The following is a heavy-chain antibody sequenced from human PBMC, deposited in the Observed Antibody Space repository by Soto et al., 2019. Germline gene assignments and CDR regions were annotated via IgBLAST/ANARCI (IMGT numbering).Heavy chain of an antibody. CDR3: ARGGTHIVATIDGREYFDY. CDR1: GFTFSSYA. Sequence: GGSLRLSCAASGFTFSSYAMHWVRQAPGKGLEWVAVISYDGSNKYYADSVKGRFTISRDNSKNTLYLQMNSLRAEDTAVYYCARGGTHIVATIDGREYFDYWGQGTLVTVSS. J-gene: IGHJ4*02. CDR2: ISYDGSNK. D-gene: IGHD5-12*01. V-gene: IGHV3-30-3*01.